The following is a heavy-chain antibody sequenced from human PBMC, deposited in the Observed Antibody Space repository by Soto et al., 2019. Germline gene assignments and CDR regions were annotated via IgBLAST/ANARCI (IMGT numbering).Heavy chain of an antibody. CDR3: ARSSRWLPPDY. D-gene: IGHD6-19*01. Sequence: QVQLQQWGAGLLKPSETLSLTCAVYGGSFSGYYWSWIRQPPGKGLEWIGEINHSGSTNYNPSLKSRVTISVDTSKNQFSLKLGSVTAADTAVYYCARSSRWLPPDYWGQGTLVTVSS. CDR2: INHSGST. J-gene: IGHJ4*02. CDR1: GGSFSGYY. V-gene: IGHV4-34*01.